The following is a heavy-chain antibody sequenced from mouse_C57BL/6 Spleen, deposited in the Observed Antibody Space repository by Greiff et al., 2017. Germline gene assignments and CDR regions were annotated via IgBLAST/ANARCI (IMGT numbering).Heavy chain of an antibody. Sequence: VQLQQSGAELVRPGASVKLSCTASGFNIKDDYMHWVKQRPEQGLEWIGWIDPENGDPEYASKFQGKATITADPSSNTAYLQLSSLTSEDTAVYYCTTTRLLRYWGQGTTLTVSS. CDR3: TTTRLLRY. CDR1: GFNIKDDY. V-gene: IGHV14-4*01. J-gene: IGHJ2*01. CDR2: IDPENGDP. D-gene: IGHD2-3*01.